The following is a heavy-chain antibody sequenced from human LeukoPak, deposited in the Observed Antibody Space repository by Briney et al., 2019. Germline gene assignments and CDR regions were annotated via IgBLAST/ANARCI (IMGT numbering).Heavy chain of an antibody. CDR3: AKDGGDCSSISCLYFFDS. CDR1: GYTFTSYD. Sequence: ASVKVSCKASGYTFTSYDINWVRQATGQGLEWMGWMNPNSGNTGYAQKFQGRVTMTRNTSISTAYMELSSLRSEDTAVYYCAKDGGDCSSISCLYFFDSWGQGTLVTVSS. V-gene: IGHV1-8*01. CDR2: MNPNSGNT. J-gene: IGHJ4*02. D-gene: IGHD2-2*01.